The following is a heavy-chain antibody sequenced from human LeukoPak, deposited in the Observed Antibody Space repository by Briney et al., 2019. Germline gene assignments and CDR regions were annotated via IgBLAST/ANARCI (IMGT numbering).Heavy chain of an antibody. V-gene: IGHV4-34*01. J-gene: IGHJ4*02. D-gene: IGHD3-22*01. Sequence: SETLSLTCAVYGGSFGGYYWSWIRQPPGKGLEWIGEINHSGSTNYNPSLKSRVTISVDTSKNQFSLKLSSVTAADTAVYYCARGRTLYYGSSGFRTLFDYWGQGTLVPVP. CDR3: ARGRTLYYGSSGFRTLFDY. CDR2: INHSGST. CDR1: GGSFGGYY.